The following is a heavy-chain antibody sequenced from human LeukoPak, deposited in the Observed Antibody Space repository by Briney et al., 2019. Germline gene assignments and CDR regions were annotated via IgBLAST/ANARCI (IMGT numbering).Heavy chain of an antibody. J-gene: IGHJ4*02. V-gene: IGHV1-2*06. CDR1: GYTFTGYY. Sequence: ASVKVSCKASGYTFTGYYMHWVRQAPGQGLEWMGRINPNSGGTNYAQKFQGRVTMTRDTSISTAYMELSRLRSDDTAVYYCARVPSFKLGYCSGGSCYPFHYGGQGTLVTVSS. CDR2: INPNSGGT. D-gene: IGHD2-15*01. CDR3: ARVPSFKLGYCSGGSCYPFHY.